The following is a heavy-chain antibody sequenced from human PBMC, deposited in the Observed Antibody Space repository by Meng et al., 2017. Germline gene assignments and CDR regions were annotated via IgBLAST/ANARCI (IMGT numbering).Heavy chain of an antibody. V-gene: IGHV1-2*06. D-gene: IGHD3-10*01. Sequence: ASVKVSCKASGYTFTGYYMHWVRQAPGQGLEWMGRINPNSGGTNYAQKFQGRVTMTRDTSISKAYMELSRLRSDDTAVYYCARDGFIMVRGVMFEYYYGMDVWGQGTTVTVSS. CDR1: GYTFTGYY. CDR2: INPNSGGT. CDR3: ARDGFIMVRGVMFEYYYGMDV. J-gene: IGHJ6*02.